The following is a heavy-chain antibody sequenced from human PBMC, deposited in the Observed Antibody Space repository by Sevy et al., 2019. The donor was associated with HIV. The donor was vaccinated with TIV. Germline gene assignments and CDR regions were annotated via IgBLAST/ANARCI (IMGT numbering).Heavy chain of an antibody. CDR2: IKQDGSEG. J-gene: IGHJ4*02. V-gene: IGHV3-7*01. CDR3: ARSYAAYSSADY. D-gene: IGHD6-19*01. Sequence: GGSLRLSCAASGFTFSSYWMSWVRQAPGKGLEWVANIKQDGSEGYYVDSVRGRFTISRDSAKNSLYLQMNSLRDGDTAVYYCARSYAAYSSADYWGQGTLVTVSS. CDR1: GFTFSSYW.